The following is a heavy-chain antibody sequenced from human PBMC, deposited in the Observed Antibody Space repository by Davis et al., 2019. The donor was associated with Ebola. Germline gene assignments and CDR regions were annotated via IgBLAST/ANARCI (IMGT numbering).Heavy chain of an antibody. CDR3: ARVVVPAALYYFDY. CDR1: GYSISSGYY. Sequence: PSETLSLTCAVSGYSISSGYYWGWIRQPPGKGLEWIGSIYYSGSTYYNPSLKSRVTISVDTSKNQFSLKLSSVTAADTAVYYCARVVVPAALYYFDYWGQGTLVTVSS. J-gene: IGHJ4*02. V-gene: IGHV4-38-2*01. D-gene: IGHD2-2*01. CDR2: IYYSGST.